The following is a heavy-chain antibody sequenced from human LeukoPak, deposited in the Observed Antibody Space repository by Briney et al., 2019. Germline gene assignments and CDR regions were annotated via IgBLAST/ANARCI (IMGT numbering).Heavy chain of an antibody. J-gene: IGHJ4*02. Sequence: PGRSLRLSCAASEFTFSTYGMHWVRQAPGKGLEWVAVISYDGSYKFYADSVKGRFTISRDNSKRTLYLQMNSLRAEDTAVYYCAKDRYSGLNTIDYWGQGTLVTVST. CDR3: AKDRYSGLNTIDY. V-gene: IGHV3-30*18. CDR1: EFTFSTYG. CDR2: ISYDGSYK. D-gene: IGHD6-13*01.